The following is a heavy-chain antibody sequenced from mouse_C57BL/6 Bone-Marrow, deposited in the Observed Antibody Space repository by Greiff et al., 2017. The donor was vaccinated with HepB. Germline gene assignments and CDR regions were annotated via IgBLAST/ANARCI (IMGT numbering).Heavy chain of an antibody. D-gene: IGHD1-1*02. CDR2: IDPETGGT. CDR1: GYTFTDYE. Sequence: VKLMESGAELVRPGASVTLSCKASGYTFTDYEMHWVKQTPVHGLEWIGAIDPETGGTAYNQKFKGKAILTADKSSSTAYMELRSLTSEDSAVYYCTTRGGNYGNFDYWGQGTTLTVSS. V-gene: IGHV1-15*01. J-gene: IGHJ2*01. CDR3: TTRGGNYGNFDY.